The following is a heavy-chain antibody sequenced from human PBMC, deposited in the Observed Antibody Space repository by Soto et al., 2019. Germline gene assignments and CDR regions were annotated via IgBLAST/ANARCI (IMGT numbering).Heavy chain of an antibody. J-gene: IGHJ4*02. CDR2: IIPIFGTA. Sequence: SVKVPCKASGGTFSSYAISWVRQAPGQGLEWMGGIIPIFGTANYAQKFQGRVTITADESTSTAYMELSSLRSEDTAVYYCARVPSSGSYYDYWGQGTLVTVSS. V-gene: IGHV1-69*13. CDR1: GGTFSSYA. CDR3: ARVPSSGSYYDY. D-gene: IGHD1-26*01.